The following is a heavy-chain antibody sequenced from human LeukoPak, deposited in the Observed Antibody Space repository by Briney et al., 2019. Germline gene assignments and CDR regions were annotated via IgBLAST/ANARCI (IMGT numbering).Heavy chain of an antibody. J-gene: IGHJ4*02. CDR1: GYTFTSYD. D-gene: IGHD2-21*02. CDR2: MNPNSGNT. V-gene: IGHV1-8*03. Sequence: GASVKVSCKASGYTFTSYDINWVRQATGQGLEWMGWMNPNSGNTGYAQKFQGRVTITRNTSISTAYMELSSLRSDDTAVYYCARGARLLHLYSLQAPPSDYWGQGTLVTVSS. CDR3: ARGARLLHLYSLQAPPSDY.